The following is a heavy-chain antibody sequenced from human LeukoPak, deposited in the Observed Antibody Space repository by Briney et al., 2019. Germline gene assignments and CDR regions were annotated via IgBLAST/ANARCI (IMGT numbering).Heavy chain of an antibody. CDR3: ARLVDTAHFDY. V-gene: IGHV4-59*08. CDR2: IYYSGST. J-gene: IGHJ4*02. Sequence: PSETLSLTCTVSGGSISSYYWSWIRQPPGKGLEWIGYIYYSGSTNYNPSLKSRVTISVDTSKNQFSLKLSSVTAADTAVYCCARLVDTAHFDYWGQGTLVTVSS. D-gene: IGHD5-18*01. CDR1: GGSISSYY.